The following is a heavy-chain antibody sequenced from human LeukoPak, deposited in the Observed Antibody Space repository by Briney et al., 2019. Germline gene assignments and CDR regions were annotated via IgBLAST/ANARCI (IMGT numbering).Heavy chain of an antibody. D-gene: IGHD6-13*01. CDR1: GVSFSGYY. Sequence: KPSETLSLTCAVYGVSFSGYYWSWIRQPPGKGLGWIGEINHSGSTSYNPSLKSRVTIPVDKSKNQFFLKLTSVTAADTAVYYCARDLAAVGKFDYWGQGTLVTVSS. V-gene: IGHV4-34*01. CDR2: INHSGST. J-gene: IGHJ4*02. CDR3: ARDLAAVGKFDY.